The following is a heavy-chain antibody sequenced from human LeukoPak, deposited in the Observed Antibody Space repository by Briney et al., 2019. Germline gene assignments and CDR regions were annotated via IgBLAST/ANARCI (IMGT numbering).Heavy chain of an antibody. V-gene: IGHV3-23*01. CDR1: GITFSNYA. CDR3: ATNYYDSSRAASDY. CDR2: ISGSGGSA. D-gene: IGHD3-22*01. J-gene: IGHJ4*02. Sequence: GGSLRLSCGASGITFSNYAMNWVRRAPGKGLEWVSTISGSGGSAYYVDSVKGRFTISRDNSRNTLYLQMNSLRAEDTAVYYCATNYYDSSRAASDYWGQGTLVTVSS.